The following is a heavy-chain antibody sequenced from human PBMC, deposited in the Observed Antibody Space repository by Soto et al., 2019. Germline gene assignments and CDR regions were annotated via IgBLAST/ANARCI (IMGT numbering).Heavy chain of an antibody. CDR1: GYTFTSYY. V-gene: IGHV1-46*01. D-gene: IGHD2-2*01. CDR3: AREATNIVLVPAAYFDY. Sequence: ASVKVSCKASGYTFTSYYMHSVRQAPGQGLEWMGIINPSGGSTSYAQKFQGRVTMTRDTSTSTVYMELSSLRSEDTAVYYCAREATNIVLVPAAYFDYWGQGTLVTVSS. CDR2: INPSGGST. J-gene: IGHJ4*02.